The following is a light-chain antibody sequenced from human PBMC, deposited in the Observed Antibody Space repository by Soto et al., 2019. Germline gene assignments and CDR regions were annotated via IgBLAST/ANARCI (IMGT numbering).Light chain of an antibody. J-gene: IGKJ5*01. Sequence: EIVLTQSPGTLSLSPGEGVTLSRRAIQSVSSAYLAWYQQKPGQAPRLLIFGATSRATGIPDRFSGSGSGTDFTLTISRLEPEDFALYYCQQYDSSPPITFGRGTRLEIK. CDR1: QSVSSAY. CDR2: GAT. V-gene: IGKV3-20*01. CDR3: QQYDSSPPIT.